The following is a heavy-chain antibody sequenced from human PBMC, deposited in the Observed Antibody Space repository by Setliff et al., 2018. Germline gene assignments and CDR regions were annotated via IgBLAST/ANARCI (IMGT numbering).Heavy chain of an antibody. D-gene: IGHD2-15*01. CDR1: GFTFSSYA. CDR3: ARSSSFRGPCTGGSCSDFDA. J-gene: IGHJ4*02. Sequence: PGGSLRLSCAASGFTFSSYAMSWVRQAPGKGLEWVSGLNDVGHNTYYADSVKGRFTISRDNSKNTLYLQMNSLRAEDTAVYYCARSSSFRGPCTGGSCSDFDAWGQGILVTVSS. V-gene: IGHV3-23*01. CDR2: LNDVGHNT.